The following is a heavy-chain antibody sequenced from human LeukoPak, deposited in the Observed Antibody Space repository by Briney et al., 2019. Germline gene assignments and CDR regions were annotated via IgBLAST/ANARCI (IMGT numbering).Heavy chain of an antibody. CDR1: GGTFSSYA. CDR2: MNPNSGNT. CDR3: ARSVVVTANIPVDGMDV. D-gene: IGHD2-21*02. J-gene: IGHJ6*02. V-gene: IGHV1-8*02. Sequence: GSLVKVSCKASGGTFSSYAVSWVRQAPGQGLEWMGWMNPNSGNTGYAQKFQGRVTMTRNTSISTAYMELSSLRSEDTAVYYCARSVVVTANIPVDGMDVWGQGTTVTVSS.